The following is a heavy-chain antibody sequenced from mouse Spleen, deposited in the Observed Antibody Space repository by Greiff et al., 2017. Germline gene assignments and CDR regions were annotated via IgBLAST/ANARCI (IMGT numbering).Heavy chain of an antibody. V-gene: IGHV1-4*01. D-gene: IGHD2-1*01. J-gene: IGHJ2*01. CDR2: INPSSGYT. CDR3: AREGIYGNYVDY. CDR1: GYTFTSYT. Sequence: VKLVESGAELARPGASVKMSCKASGYTFTSYTMHWVKQRPGQGLEWIGYINPSSGYTNYNQKFKDKATLTADKSSSTAYMQLSSLTSEDSAVYYCAREGIYGNYVDYWGQGTTLTVSS.